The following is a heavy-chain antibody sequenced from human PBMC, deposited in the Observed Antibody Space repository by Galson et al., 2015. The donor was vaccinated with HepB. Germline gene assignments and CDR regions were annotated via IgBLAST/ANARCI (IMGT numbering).Heavy chain of an antibody. CDR2: INHIGRT. V-gene: IGHV4-34*01. Sequence: ETLSLTCAVYSGSFRGYFWGWIRQPPGKGLEWIGEINHIGRTNYNPSFKSRVTISVDASKNQFSLRLSSVTAADTALYYCARGPHSCSDASCSSSYYYYGMDVWGQGTTVTVSS. J-gene: IGHJ6*02. CDR1: SGSFRGYF. CDR3: ARGPHSCSDASCSSSYYYYGMDV. D-gene: IGHD2-2*01.